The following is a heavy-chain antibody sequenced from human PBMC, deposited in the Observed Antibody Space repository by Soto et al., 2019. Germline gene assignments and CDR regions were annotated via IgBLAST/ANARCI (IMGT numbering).Heavy chain of an antibody. D-gene: IGHD3-10*01. CDR2: IRSKKSGGTA. CDR1: GFTFGDYA. CDR3: TRDQPITP. Sequence: SLRLSCTASGFTFGDYAMSWVRQAPGKGLEWVGFIRSKKSGGTAEYAAPVKGRFTMSRDDSKSIAYLQMNSLETEDTAVYYCTRDQPITPWGQGTMVTVSS. J-gene: IGHJ3*01. V-gene: IGHV3-49*04.